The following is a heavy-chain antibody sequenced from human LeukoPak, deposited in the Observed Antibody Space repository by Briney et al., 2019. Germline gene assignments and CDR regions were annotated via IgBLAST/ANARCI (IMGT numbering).Heavy chain of an antibody. Sequence: KSGGSLRLSCAASGFTFSSYSMNWVRQAPGKGLEWVSSISSSSSYIYYADSVKGRFTISRDNAKNSLYLQMNSLRAEDTAVYYCARDYMAVAGTYDYWGQGTLVTVSS. V-gene: IGHV3-21*01. CDR1: GFTFSSYS. CDR2: ISSSSSYI. CDR3: ARDYMAVAGTYDY. D-gene: IGHD6-19*01. J-gene: IGHJ4*02.